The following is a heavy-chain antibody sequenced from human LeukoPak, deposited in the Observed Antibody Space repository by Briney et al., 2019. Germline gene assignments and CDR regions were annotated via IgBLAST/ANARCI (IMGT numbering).Heavy chain of an antibody. CDR1: GGSISSSSYY. Sequence: PSETLSLTCTVSGGSISSSSYYWGWIRQPPGKGLEWIGSIYYSGSTYYNPSLKSRVTISVDTSKNQFSLKLSSVTAADTAVYYCARDDFWRGPPDYWGQGTLVTVSS. D-gene: IGHD3-3*01. CDR2: IYYSGST. CDR3: ARDDFWRGPPDY. V-gene: IGHV4-39*02. J-gene: IGHJ4*02.